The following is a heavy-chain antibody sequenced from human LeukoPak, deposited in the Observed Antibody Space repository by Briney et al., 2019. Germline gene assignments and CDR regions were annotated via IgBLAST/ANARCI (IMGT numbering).Heavy chain of an antibody. CDR2: ISESGAIT. J-gene: IGHJ4*02. V-gene: IGHV3-23*01. D-gene: IGHD3-10*02. CDR1: GFTFSNCG. CDR3: VCVHAGY. Sequence: GGSLSLSCAASGFTFSNCGMNWVRQAPGKGLDWVSGISESGAITYYADPVKGRFTISRDNSKNTVHLQMNSLRADDTAVYYCVCVHAGYWGQGTLVTVSS.